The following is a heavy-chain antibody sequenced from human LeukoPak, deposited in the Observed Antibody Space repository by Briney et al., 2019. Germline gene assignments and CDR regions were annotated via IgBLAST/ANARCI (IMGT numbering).Heavy chain of an antibody. Sequence: SGPTLVNPTQTLTLTCSFSGFSLTTNVVGVGWIRQPPGKALEWLALIYGNDDKRYSASLRSRLTITKDSSKNQVVLTMTNMGPVDIATYYCVHDVPGDYGFDFWGQGTLVTVSS. CDR1: GFSLTTNVVG. D-gene: IGHD4-17*01. J-gene: IGHJ4*02. V-gene: IGHV2-5*01. CDR3: VHDVPGDYGFDF. CDR2: IYGNDDK.